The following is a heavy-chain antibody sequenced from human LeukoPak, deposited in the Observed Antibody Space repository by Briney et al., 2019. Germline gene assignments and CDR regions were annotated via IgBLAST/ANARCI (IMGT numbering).Heavy chain of an antibody. Sequence: SETLSLTCTVSGGSISSGSYYWSWIRPPAGKGLEWIGRIYTSGSTNYNPSLKRRVTISVDTSKNQFSLKLSSVTAADTAVYYCARILYDSSGYLENWGQGTLVTVSS. CDR1: GGSISSGSYY. D-gene: IGHD3-22*01. CDR2: IYTSGST. CDR3: ARILYDSSGYLEN. J-gene: IGHJ4*02. V-gene: IGHV4-61*02.